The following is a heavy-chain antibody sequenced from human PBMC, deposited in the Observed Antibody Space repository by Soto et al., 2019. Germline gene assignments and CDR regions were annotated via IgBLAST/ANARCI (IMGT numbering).Heavy chain of an antibody. V-gene: IGHV4-34*01. CDR1: GGSISGYY. CDR2: INHSGST. D-gene: IGHD3-3*01. J-gene: IGHJ6*03. Sequence: PSETLSLTCAVYGGSISGYYWSWIRQPPGKGLEWIGEINHSGSTNYNPSLKSRVTISVDTSKNQFSLKLSSVTAADTAVYYCARGRLGYYDFWSGPARAPYYMDVWGKGTTVTVSS. CDR3: ARGRLGYYDFWSGPARAPYYMDV.